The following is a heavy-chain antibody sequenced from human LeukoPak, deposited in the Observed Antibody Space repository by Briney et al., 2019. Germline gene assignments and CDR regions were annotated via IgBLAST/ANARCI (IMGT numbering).Heavy chain of an antibody. Sequence: GGSLRLSCAASGFTFSTYSMTWVRQAPGKGLEWVANMKQDGSEKYYVDSVKGRFTISKDNAKNSLYLQMNSLRAEDTAVYYCGRGGYSHNDYWGQGTLVTVSS. D-gene: IGHD5-18*01. CDR3: GRGGYSHNDY. CDR2: MKQDGSEK. V-gene: IGHV3-7*01. CDR1: GFTFSTYS. J-gene: IGHJ4*02.